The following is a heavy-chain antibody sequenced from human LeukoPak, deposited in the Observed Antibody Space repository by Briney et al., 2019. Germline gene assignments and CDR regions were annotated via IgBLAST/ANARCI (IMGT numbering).Heavy chain of an antibody. D-gene: IGHD6-19*01. CDR3: ATTHPTRQWLGVFDY. J-gene: IGHJ4*02. V-gene: IGHV1-24*01. Sequence: GASVKVSCKVSGYTLTELSMHWVRQAPGKGLEWMGGFDPEDGETIYAQKFQGRVTMTEDTSTDTAYMELSSLRSEDTAVYYCATTHPTRQWLGVFDYRGQGTLVTVSS. CDR1: GYTLTELS. CDR2: FDPEDGET.